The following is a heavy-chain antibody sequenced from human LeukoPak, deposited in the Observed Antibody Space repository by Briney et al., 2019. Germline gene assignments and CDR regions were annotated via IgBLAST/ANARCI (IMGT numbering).Heavy chain of an antibody. CDR2: INAGNGNT. V-gene: IGHV1-3*01. CDR1: GYTFTSYA. D-gene: IGHD3-10*01. J-gene: IGHJ4*02. Sequence: ASVKVSCKASGYTFTSYAMHWVRQAPGQRLEWMGWINAGNGNTKYSQKFQGRVTITRDTSASTAYMELSSLRSEDTAVYYCGLITMVRGVISYWGQGTLVAVSS. CDR3: GLITMVRGVISY.